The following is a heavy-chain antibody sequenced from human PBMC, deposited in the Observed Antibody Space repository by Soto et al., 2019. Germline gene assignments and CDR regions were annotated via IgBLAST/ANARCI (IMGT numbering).Heavy chain of an antibody. V-gene: IGHV3-33*01. CDR2: IWYDGSNK. Sequence: QVQLVESGGGVVQPGRSLRLSCAASGCTFSSYGMHWVRQAPGKGLEWVAVIWYDGSNKYYADSVKGRFTISRDNSKNTLYLQMNSLRAEDTAVYYCARDNHYCSGGSCYSEDAFEIWGQGTMVTVSS. J-gene: IGHJ3*02. CDR3: ARDNHYCSGGSCYSEDAFEI. D-gene: IGHD2-15*01. CDR1: GCTFSSYG.